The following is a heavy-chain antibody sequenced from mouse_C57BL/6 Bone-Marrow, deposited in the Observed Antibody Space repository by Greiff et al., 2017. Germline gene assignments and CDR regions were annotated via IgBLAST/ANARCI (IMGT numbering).Heavy chain of an antibody. V-gene: IGHV1-9*01. CDR3: AREGFYSNYVYWYFDV. CDR2: ILPGSGST. J-gene: IGHJ1*03. Sequence: VQLQQSGAELMKPGASVKLSCKATGYTFTGYWIEWVKQRPGHGLEWIGEILPGSGSTNYNEKFKGKATFTADTSSNTAYMRLSSLTTEDSDIYYCAREGFYSNYVYWYFDVWGTGTTVTVSS. D-gene: IGHD2-5*01. CDR1: GYTFTGYW.